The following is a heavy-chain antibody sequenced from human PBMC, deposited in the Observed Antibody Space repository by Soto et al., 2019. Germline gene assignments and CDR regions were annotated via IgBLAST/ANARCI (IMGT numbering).Heavy chain of an antibody. CDR3: ARLLSCYYDSSGYYPNY. J-gene: IGHJ4*02. D-gene: IGHD3-22*01. V-gene: IGHV4-39*01. CDR2: IYYSGST. Sequence: SETLSLTCAVYGGSFSGYYWGWIRQPPGKGLEWIGSIYYSGSTYYNPSLKSRVTISVDTSKNQFSLKLSSVTAADTAVYYCARLLSCYYDSSGYYPNYWGQGTLVTVPQ. CDR1: GGSFSGYY.